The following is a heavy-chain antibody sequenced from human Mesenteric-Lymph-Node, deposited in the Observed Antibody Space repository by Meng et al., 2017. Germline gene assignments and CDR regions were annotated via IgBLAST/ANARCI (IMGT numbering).Heavy chain of an antibody. CDR3: VRDSDYSSLNWFDR. CDR1: GGTFSSYA. Sequence: QVQLVRSGAEGKKPGSSVKVSCKASGGTFSSYAISWVLQAPGQGLEWMGGIIPIFETPNYAQKFQGRVTITVDKSTNTGYMELSSLTSDDTAVYYCVRDSDYSSLNWFDRWGQGTLVTVSS. V-gene: IGHV1-69*06. J-gene: IGHJ5*02. CDR2: IIPIFETP. D-gene: IGHD4-11*01.